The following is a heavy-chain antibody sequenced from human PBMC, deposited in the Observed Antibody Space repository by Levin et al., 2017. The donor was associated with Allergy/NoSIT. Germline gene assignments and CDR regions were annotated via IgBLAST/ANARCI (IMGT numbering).Heavy chain of an antibody. CDR3: ARVKGGAVAGNIYYYGMDV. Sequence: GGSLRLSCAASGFTFSSYWMHWVRQAPGKGLVWVSRINSDGSSTTYADSVKGRFTISRDNAKNTLYLQMNSLRAEDTAVYYCARVKGGAVAGNIYYYGMDVWGQGTTVTVSS. V-gene: IGHV3-74*03. J-gene: IGHJ6*02. D-gene: IGHD6-19*01. CDR2: INSDGSST. CDR1: GFTFSSYW.